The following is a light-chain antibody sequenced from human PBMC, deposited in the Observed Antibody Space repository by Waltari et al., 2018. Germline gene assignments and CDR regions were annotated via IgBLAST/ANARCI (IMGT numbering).Light chain of an antibody. V-gene: IGKV1-39*01. CDR3: QQSYSTPET. Sequence: DIQMTQSPSSLSASVGDRVTITCRASQSISSYLNWYQQKPGKAPKLLIYAASSLQSGVPSSFSGSGSGTDFTLTISSLQPEDFATDYCQQSYSTPETFGQGTKLEI. CDR2: AAS. J-gene: IGKJ2*01. CDR1: QSISSY.